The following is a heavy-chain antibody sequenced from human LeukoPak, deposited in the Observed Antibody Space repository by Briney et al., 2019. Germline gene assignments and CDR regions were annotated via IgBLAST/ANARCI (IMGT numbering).Heavy chain of an antibody. V-gene: IGHV4-59*01. CDR3: ARGGMYYYGSGSYFDY. D-gene: IGHD3-10*01. CDR1: GGSISSYY. CDR2: IYYSGST. Sequence: SETLSLTCTVSGGSISSYYWSWIRQPPGKGLEWIGYIYYSGSTNYNPPLKGRVTISVDTSKNQFSLKLSSVTAADTAVYYCARGGMYYYGSGSYFDYWGQGTLVTVSS. J-gene: IGHJ4*02.